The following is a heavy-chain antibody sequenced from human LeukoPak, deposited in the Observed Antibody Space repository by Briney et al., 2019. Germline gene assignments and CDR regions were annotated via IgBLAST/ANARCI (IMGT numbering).Heavy chain of an antibody. V-gene: IGHV4-61*01. J-gene: IGHJ4*02. Sequence: PSETLSLTCSVSSGSVSSSTYYWSWIRQTPGKGLEWIGYIYYSGSTNYNPSLKSRVTISVDTSKNQFSLKLSSVTAADTAVYFCARHGASGSYLYYFDYWGQGTLVTVSS. D-gene: IGHD1-26*01. CDR1: SGSVSSSTYY. CDR2: IYYSGST. CDR3: ARHGASGSYLYYFDY.